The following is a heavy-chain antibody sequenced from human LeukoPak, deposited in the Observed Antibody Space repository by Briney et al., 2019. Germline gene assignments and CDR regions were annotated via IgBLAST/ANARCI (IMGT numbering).Heavy chain of an antibody. Sequence: ASVKVSCKASGYTFTSYGISWVRQAPGQGLEWIGWISAYNGNTNYAQKLQGRVTMTTDTSTSTAYMELRSLRSDDTAVYYCARDLRYSGYDQWAYFDYWGQGTLVTVSS. CDR2: ISAYNGNT. CDR1: GYTFTSYG. J-gene: IGHJ4*02. CDR3: ARDLRYSGYDQWAYFDY. V-gene: IGHV1-18*01. D-gene: IGHD5-12*01.